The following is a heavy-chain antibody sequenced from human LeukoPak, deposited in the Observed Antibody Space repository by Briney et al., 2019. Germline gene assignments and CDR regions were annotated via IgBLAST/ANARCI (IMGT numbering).Heavy chain of an antibody. V-gene: IGHV3-23*01. CDR2: ISGSGGST. D-gene: IGHD6-13*01. CDR1: GFTFTNYA. J-gene: IGHJ3*02. CDR3: ARTIASSWYLDAFDI. Sequence: GGTLRLSSAASGFTFTNYAMTWVRQAPGKGLGWVSAISGSGGSTYYADSVKGRFTISRDNSKNTLYLQMNSLRAEDTAVYYCARTIASSWYLDAFDIWGQGTMVTVSS.